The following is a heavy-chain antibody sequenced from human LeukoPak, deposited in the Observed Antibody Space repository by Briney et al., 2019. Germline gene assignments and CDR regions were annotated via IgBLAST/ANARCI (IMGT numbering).Heavy chain of an antibody. CDR3: ARRLYYDSSFDY. CDR2: IKQDGSKK. CDR1: GFPFSSYW. D-gene: IGHD3-22*01. V-gene: IGHV3-7*03. J-gene: IGHJ4*02. Sequence: PGGSLRLSCVASGFPFSSYWMTWVRQAPGKGLEWVANIKQDGSKKSYVDSVKGRFTISRDNAKNSLYLQMNSLRAEDTAVYYCARRLYYDSSFDYWGQGTLVTVSS.